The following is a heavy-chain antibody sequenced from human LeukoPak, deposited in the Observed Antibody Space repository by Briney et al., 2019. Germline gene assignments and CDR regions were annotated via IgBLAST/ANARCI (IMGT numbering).Heavy chain of an antibody. J-gene: IGHJ5*02. CDR2: IYYSGST. V-gene: IGHV4-59*08. CDR1: GGSISSYY. CDR3: ARHNYDILTGYHPNWFDP. D-gene: IGHD3-9*01. Sequence: SETLSLTCTVSGGSISSYYWSWIRQPPGKGLEWIGYIYYSGSTNYNPSLKSRVTISVDTSKNQFSLKLSSVTAADTAVYYCARHNYDILTGYHPNWFDPWGQGTLVTVSS.